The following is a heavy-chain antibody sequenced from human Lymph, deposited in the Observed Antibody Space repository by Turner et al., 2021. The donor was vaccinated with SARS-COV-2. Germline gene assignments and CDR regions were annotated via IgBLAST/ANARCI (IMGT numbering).Heavy chain of an antibody. Sequence: EVQPVESGGGLIQPGGSLRLSCAASGFTVSSNYMTWVRQAPGKGLEWVSLIYSGGSTYYADSVKGRFTISRDNTKNTLYLQMNSLRADDTAVYYCARVLPYGDYFDYWGQGTLVTVSS. CDR2: IYSGGST. D-gene: IGHD4-17*01. J-gene: IGHJ4*02. V-gene: IGHV3-53*01. CDR3: ARVLPYGDYFDY. CDR1: GFTVSSNY.